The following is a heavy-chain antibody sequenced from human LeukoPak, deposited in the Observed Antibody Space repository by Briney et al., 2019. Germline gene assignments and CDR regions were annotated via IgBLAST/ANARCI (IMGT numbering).Heavy chain of an antibody. J-gene: IGHJ4*02. D-gene: IGHD3-22*01. CDR2: ISYDGSNK. V-gene: IGHV3-30-3*01. CDR3: ASSVVVIGTFDY. CDR1: GFTFSSYA. Sequence: GGSLRLSCAASGFTFSSYAMHWVRQAPGKGLEWVAVISYDGSNKYYADSVKGRFTISRDNSKNTLYPQMNSLRAQDTAVYYFASSVVVIGTFDYWGQGTLVTVSS.